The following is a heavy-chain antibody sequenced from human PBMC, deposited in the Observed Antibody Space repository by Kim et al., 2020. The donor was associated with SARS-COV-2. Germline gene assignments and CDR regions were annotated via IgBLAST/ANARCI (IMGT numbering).Heavy chain of an antibody. CDR2: IYYSGST. Sequence: SETLSLTCTVSGGSISSGGYYWSWIRQHPGKGLEWIGYIYYSGSTYYNPSLKSRVTISVDTSKNQFSLKLSSVTAADTAVYYCARTEYSGYDFDYWGQGTLVTVSS. CDR3: ARTEYSGYDFDY. D-gene: IGHD5-12*01. CDR1: GGSISSGGYY. J-gene: IGHJ4*02. V-gene: IGHV4-31*03.